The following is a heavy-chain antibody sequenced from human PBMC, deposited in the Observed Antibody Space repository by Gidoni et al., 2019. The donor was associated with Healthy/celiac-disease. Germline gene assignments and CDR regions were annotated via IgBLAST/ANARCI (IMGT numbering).Heavy chain of an antibody. CDR3: ARALNSSGWQTPGGWFDP. D-gene: IGHD6-25*01. J-gene: IGHJ5*02. CDR1: GFTFSSYS. V-gene: IGHV3-48*01. Sequence: EVQLVESGGGLVQPGGSLRLSCAASGFTFSSYSMNWVRQAPGKGLEWVSYISSSSSTIYYADSVKGRFTISRDNAKNSLYLQMNSLRAEDTAVYYCARALNSSGWQTPGGWFDPWGQGTLVTVSS. CDR2: ISSSSSTI.